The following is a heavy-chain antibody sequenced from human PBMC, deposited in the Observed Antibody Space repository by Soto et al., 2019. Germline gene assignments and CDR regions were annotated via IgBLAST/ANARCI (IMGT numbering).Heavy chain of an antibody. V-gene: IGHV1-18*01. Sequence: VQLVQSGAEVKKPGASVKVSCKASGYTFSRSGISWVRQAPGQGLEWMGWINGYNGNTNYTQKMQGRITMTTDTPTSTAYMELRSLRSDDTAVYYCARMGDVPYYYYGMDVWGQGTTVIVSS. J-gene: IGHJ6*02. D-gene: IGHD3-16*01. CDR2: INGYNGNT. CDR3: ARMGDVPYYYYGMDV. CDR1: GYTFSRSG.